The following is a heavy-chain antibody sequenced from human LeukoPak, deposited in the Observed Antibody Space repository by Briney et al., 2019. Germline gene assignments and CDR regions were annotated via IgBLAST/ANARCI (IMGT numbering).Heavy chain of an antibody. D-gene: IGHD6-13*01. V-gene: IGHV3-23*01. CDR1: GFTFSSYA. Sequence: GGSLRLSCAASGFTFSSYAMHWVRQAPGKGLEWVSGISSSGSGGSTYYADSVKGRFTISRDNSKNTLYLQINSVRAEDTAVYYCARAYSSSWYDFWGQGTLVTVSS. CDR3: ARAYSSSWYDF. J-gene: IGHJ5*01. CDR2: ISSSGSGGST.